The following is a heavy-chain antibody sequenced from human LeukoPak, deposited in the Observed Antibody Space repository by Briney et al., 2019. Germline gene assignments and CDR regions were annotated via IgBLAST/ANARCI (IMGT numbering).Heavy chain of an antibody. Sequence: GGSLRLSCAASGFTFSSYWMHWVRRSPGKGLVWVSHINSDGSGTNYADSVKGRFTISRDNAKNMLYLQMNSLRAEDTAVYYCARDRGATNWFDPWGQGTLVTISS. CDR3: ARDRGATNWFDP. J-gene: IGHJ5*02. CDR2: INSDGSGT. CDR1: GFTFSSYW. D-gene: IGHD1-26*01. V-gene: IGHV3-74*01.